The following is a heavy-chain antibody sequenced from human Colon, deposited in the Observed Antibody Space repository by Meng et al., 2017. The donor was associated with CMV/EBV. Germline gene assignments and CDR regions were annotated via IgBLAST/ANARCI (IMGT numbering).Heavy chain of an antibody. J-gene: IGHJ4*02. CDR3: ARFGLATQDH. CDR1: GYTFTSFD. CDR2: MNPNSGNT. Sequence: KVSCKASGYTFTSFDINWVRQATGQGLEWVGWMNPNSGNTGYAQKFQGRVTMTRNTSMSTAYLELTSLSSEDTAVYYCARFGLATQDHWGQGTLVTVSS. D-gene: IGHD3/OR15-3a*01. V-gene: IGHV1-8*01.